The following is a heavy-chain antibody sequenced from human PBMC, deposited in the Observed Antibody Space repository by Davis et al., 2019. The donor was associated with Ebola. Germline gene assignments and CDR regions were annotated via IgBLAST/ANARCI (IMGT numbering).Heavy chain of an antibody. V-gene: IGHV3-23*01. CDR1: GFTFSSYA. J-gene: IGHJ3*01. D-gene: IGHD6-19*01. Sequence: PGGSLRLSCAASGFTFSSYAMSWVRQAPGKGLEWVSTIRHIGDRTDYADSVKGRFTISRDISKNTLYLQMNSLRVEDTAIYYCAKDTSNVWFDVWGQGTMVTVSS. CDR3: AKDTSNVWFDV. CDR2: IRHIGDRT.